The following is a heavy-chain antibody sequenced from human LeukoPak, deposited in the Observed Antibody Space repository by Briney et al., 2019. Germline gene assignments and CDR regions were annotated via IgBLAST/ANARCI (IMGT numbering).Heavy chain of an antibody. J-gene: IGHJ4*02. Sequence: PGGSLRLSCAASGFTFSSYAMSWVRQAPGKGLEWVSAISGSGGSTYYADSVKGRFTISRDNSKNTLYLQMNSLRAEDTAVYYCAREGCSSTSCYYFDYWGQGALVTVSS. D-gene: IGHD2-2*01. CDR3: AREGCSSTSCYYFDY. V-gene: IGHV3-23*01. CDR2: ISGSGGST. CDR1: GFTFSSYA.